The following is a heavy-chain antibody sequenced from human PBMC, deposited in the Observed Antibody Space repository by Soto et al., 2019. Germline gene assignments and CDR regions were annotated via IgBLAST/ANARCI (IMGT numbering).Heavy chain of an antibody. D-gene: IGHD3-22*01. CDR3: AREPYYFDTSGYYSWFDP. J-gene: IGHJ5*02. CDR2: ISPSGST. Sequence: SETLSLTCTVFGGSISAYYWSWIRQPAWKGLEWIGRISPSGSTNYNPSLKSRVTMSVDTSKNQFSLKLRSVTAADTAVYSCAREPYYFDTSGYYSWFDPWGQGTLVTVSS. V-gene: IGHV4-4*07. CDR1: GGSISAYY.